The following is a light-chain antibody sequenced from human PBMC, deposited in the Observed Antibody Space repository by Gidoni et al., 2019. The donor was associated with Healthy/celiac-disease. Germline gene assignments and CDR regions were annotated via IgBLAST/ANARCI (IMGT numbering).Light chain of an antibody. CDR2: DVS. CDR3: SSYTSSSTLV. V-gene: IGLV2-14*01. Sequence: QSALTQPASVSGSPGQSLTSPCTGTSSDVGGYNYVSWYQQHPGKAPKLMIYDVSHRPSGVSNRFSGSKSGNTASLTISGLQAEDEADYYCSSYTSSSTLVFGGGTKLTVL. CDR1: SSDVGGYNY. J-gene: IGLJ2*01.